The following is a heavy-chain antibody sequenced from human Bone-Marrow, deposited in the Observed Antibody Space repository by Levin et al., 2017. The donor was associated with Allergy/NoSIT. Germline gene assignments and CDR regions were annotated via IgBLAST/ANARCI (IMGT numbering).Heavy chain of an antibody. V-gene: IGHV3-64*01. CDR3: ARAPFYYGSAKYYFDY. J-gene: IGHJ4*02. Sequence: LSLTCAASGFTFSNYAMHWVRQAPGKGLEYVSAISNSGHSTYSANSVKGRFTTSRDNSKNTLYLQMGSLRPEDMAVYYCARAPFYYGSAKYYFDYWGQGSLVTVSS. CDR1: GFTFSNYA. CDR2: ISNSGHST. D-gene: IGHD3-10*01.